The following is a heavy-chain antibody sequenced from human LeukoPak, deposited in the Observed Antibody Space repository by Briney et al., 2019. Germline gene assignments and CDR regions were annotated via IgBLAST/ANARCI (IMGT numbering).Heavy chain of an antibody. CDR3: ARVVGWELGY. CDR2: ISSSSSYI. V-gene: IGHV3-21*01. D-gene: IGHD1-26*01. Sequence: GGSLRLSCAASGFTFSSYSMNWVRQAPGKGLDWVSSISSSSSYIYYADSVKGRFTISSDNAKNSLFLQMDSLRADDTAVYYCARVVGWELGYWGQGTLVTVSS. J-gene: IGHJ4*02. CDR1: GFTFSSYS.